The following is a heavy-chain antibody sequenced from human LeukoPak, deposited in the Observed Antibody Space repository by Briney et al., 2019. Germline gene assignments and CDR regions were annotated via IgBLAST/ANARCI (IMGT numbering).Heavy chain of an antibody. V-gene: IGHV4-4*02. D-gene: IGHD1-26*01. CDR2: VSLTGET. J-gene: IGHJ4*02. CDR3: SRESGAFCPFGY. Sequence: SETLSLTCGVSGGSISSNNWWSWVRQPPGQGLEWIGEVSLTGETNYNPSLNGRVTMSLDGSRNPLSLTLTSVTAADTAIYFCSRESGAFCPFGYWGQGTLVAVTS. CDR1: GGSISSNNW.